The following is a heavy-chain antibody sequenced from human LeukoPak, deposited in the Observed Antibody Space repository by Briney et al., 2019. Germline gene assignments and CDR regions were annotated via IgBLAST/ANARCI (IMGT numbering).Heavy chain of an antibody. V-gene: IGHV4-61*02. J-gene: IGHJ3*02. CDR1: GGSISSGSYY. CDR3: ARDRAGDSFDI. CDR2: IYTSGNT. D-gene: IGHD7-27*01. Sequence: SETLSLTCTVSGGSISSGSYYWSWIRQPAGKGLEWIGRIYTSGNTNYNPSLESQVTISIDTSKNQFSLSLNSVTPADTAIYYCARDRAGDSFDIWGQGTMVTVSS.